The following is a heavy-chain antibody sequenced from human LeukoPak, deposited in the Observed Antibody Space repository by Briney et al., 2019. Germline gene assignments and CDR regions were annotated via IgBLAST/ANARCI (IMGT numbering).Heavy chain of an antibody. CDR3: ARQLDYGGFGAFGI. Sequence: KPGESLKISCKGSGYSFTSYWIGWVRQMPGKGLEWMGIIYPGDSDTRYSPSFQGQVTISADKSITTTYLQWNSLKASDTAIYYCARQLDYGGFGAFGIWGQGTMVTVSS. J-gene: IGHJ3*02. D-gene: IGHD4-23*01. CDR1: GYSFTSYW. CDR2: IYPGDSDT. V-gene: IGHV5-51*01.